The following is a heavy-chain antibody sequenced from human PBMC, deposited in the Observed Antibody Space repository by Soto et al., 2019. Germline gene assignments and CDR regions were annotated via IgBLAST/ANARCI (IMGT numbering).Heavy chain of an antibody. CDR2: ISPKSGGT. D-gene: IGHD3-9*01. V-gene: IGHV1-2*02. CDR1: GYSFIDYY. J-gene: IGHJ4*02. Sequence: GASVKVFCKASGYSFIDYYIHWVRQAPGQGFEWMGRISPKSGGTNYAQKFEGRVTMTWDTSLNTAYMELSSLISDDTAVYYCARPPGYISDWYYFDLWGQGTLVTVSS. CDR3: ARPPGYISDWYYFDL.